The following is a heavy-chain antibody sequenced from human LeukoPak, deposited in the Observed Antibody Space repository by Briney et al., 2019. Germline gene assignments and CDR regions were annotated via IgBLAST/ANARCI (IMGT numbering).Heavy chain of an antibody. J-gene: IGHJ5*02. CDR1: GYTFTGYY. CDR3: ARDLADDVVPAASGFDP. V-gene: IGHV1-2*02. D-gene: IGHD2-2*01. CDR2: INPNSGGT. Sequence: ASVTVSCKASGYTFTGYYMHWVRQAPGQGLEWMGWINPNSGGTNYAQKFQGRVTMIRDTSISTAYMELSRLRSDDTAVYYCARDLADDVVPAASGFDPWGQGTLVTVSS.